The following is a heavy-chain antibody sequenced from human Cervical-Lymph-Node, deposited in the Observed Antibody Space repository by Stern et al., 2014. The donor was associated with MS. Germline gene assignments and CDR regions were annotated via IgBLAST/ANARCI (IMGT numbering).Heavy chain of an antibody. Sequence: QMQLVQSGGGVVQPGRSLRLSCAASGFTFSSYGMHWVRQAPGKGLEWVAVIWYDGSNKYYADSVKGRFTISRDNSKNTLYLQMNSLRAEDTAVYYCARDSTPIPFSPYDYWGQGTLVTVSS. V-gene: IGHV3-33*01. CDR1: GFTFSSYG. D-gene: IGHD2-21*01. J-gene: IGHJ4*02. CDR3: ARDSTPIPFSPYDY. CDR2: IWYDGSNK.